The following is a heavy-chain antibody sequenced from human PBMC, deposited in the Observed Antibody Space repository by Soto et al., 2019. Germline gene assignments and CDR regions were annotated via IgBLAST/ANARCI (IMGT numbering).Heavy chain of an antibody. Sequence: GASVKVSCKASGYTFTGYYMHWVRQAPGQGLEWMGWINPNSGGTNYAQKFQGWVTMTRDTSISTAYMELSRLRSDDTAVYYCARAEYLYDVGSGYYTSEYFQHWRQGTLVIVSS. J-gene: IGHJ1*01. CDR2: INPNSGGT. V-gene: IGHV1-2*04. CDR1: GYTFTGYY. D-gene: IGHD3-3*01. CDR3: ARAEYLYDVGSGYYTSEYFQH.